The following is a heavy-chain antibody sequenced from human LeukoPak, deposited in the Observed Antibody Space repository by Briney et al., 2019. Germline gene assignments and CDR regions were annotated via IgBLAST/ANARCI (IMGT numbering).Heavy chain of an antibody. CDR2: IYYSGST. V-gene: IGHV4-39*01. J-gene: IGHJ4*02. CDR3: ARLGASGSYVDY. Sequence: SETLSLTCTVSGGSISSSSYCWGWIRQPPGKGLEWIGSIYYSGSTYYNPSLKSRVTISVDTSKNQFSLKLSSVTAADTAVYYCARLGASGSYVDYWGQGTLVTVSS. D-gene: IGHD1-26*01. CDR1: GGSISSSSYC.